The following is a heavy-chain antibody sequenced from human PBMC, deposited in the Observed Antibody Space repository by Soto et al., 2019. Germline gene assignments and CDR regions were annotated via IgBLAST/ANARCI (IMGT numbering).Heavy chain of an antibody. J-gene: IGHJ6*03. V-gene: IGHV4-39*01. D-gene: IGHD3-3*01. CDR3: ARPSNYDFWSGYYAPYYMDV. CDR2: IYYSGST. CDR1: GCSISSSSYY. Sequence: PSETLSLTCTVSGCSISSSSYYWGWIRQPPGKGLEWIGSIYYSGSTYYNPSLKSRVTISVDTSKNQFSLKLSSVTAADTAVYYCARPSNYDFWSGYYAPYYMDVWGKGTTVTVSS.